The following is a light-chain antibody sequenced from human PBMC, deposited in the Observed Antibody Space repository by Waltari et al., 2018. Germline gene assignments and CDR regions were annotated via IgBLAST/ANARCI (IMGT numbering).Light chain of an antibody. V-gene: IGLV4-69*01. CDR1: SGHSSNV. Sequence: QLVLTQSPSASASLGASVKLTCTLSSGHSSNVIAWLQQQPAKGPRYLMKVNSDGSHSKGDKIPGRFSGSSSGAEHYLTIASLQSEDEAYYYCQTGGHGTWVFGGGTKLTVL. CDR2: VNSDGSH. CDR3: QTGGHGTWV. J-gene: IGLJ3*02.